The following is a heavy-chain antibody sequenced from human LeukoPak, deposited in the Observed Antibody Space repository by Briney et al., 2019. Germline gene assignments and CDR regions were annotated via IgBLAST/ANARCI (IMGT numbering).Heavy chain of an antibody. CDR2: IIPIFGTA. Sequence: SVKVSCKASGGTFSSYAISWVRQAPGQGLEWMGGIIPIFGTANYAQKFQGRVTITADESTSTAYMELSSLRSDDTAVYYCARGIVGATDLDYWGQGTLVTVSS. CDR1: GGTFSSYA. CDR3: ARGIVGATDLDY. V-gene: IGHV1-69*13. D-gene: IGHD1-26*01. J-gene: IGHJ4*02.